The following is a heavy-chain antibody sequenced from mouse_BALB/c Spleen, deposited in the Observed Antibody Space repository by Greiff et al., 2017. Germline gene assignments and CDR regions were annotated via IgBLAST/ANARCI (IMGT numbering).Heavy chain of an antibody. Sequence: EVKLMESGPELVKPGASVKIPCKASGYTFTDYNMDWVKQSHGKSLEWIGDINPNNGGTIYNQKFKGKATLTVDKSSSTAYMELRSLTSEDTAVYYCARGIKKYYYAMDYWGQGTSVTVSS. CDR1: GYTFTDYN. D-gene: IGHD1-3*01. CDR2: INPNNGGT. J-gene: IGHJ4*01. CDR3: ARGIKKYYYAMDY. V-gene: IGHV1-18*01.